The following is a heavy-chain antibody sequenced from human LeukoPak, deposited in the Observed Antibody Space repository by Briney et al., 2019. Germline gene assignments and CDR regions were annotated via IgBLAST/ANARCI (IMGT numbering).Heavy chain of an antibody. CDR3: ARDANSGSYYLHGAFDI. J-gene: IGHJ3*02. D-gene: IGHD1-26*01. V-gene: IGHV4-31*03. Sequence: NPPETLSLTCTVSGGSISSGGYYWSWIRQHPGKGLEWVGYIYYSGSTYYNPSLKSRVTISVDTSKNQFSLKLSSVTAADTAVYYCARDANSGSYYLHGAFDIWGQGTMVTVSS. CDR1: GGSISSGGYY. CDR2: IYYSGST.